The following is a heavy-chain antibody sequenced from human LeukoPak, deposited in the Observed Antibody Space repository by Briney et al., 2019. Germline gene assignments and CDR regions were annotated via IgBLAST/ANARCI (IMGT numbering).Heavy chain of an antibody. V-gene: IGHV3-23*01. Sequence: GGSLRLSCAASGFTFSSYAMSWVRQAPGKGLEWVSAISGSGGSTYYADSVKGRFTISRDNSKNTLYLQMNSLRAEDTAVYHCTLLWFGELLAGRAAFDIWGQGTMVTVSS. CDR1: GFTFSSYA. CDR2: ISGSGGST. CDR3: TLLWFGELLAGRAAFDI. D-gene: IGHD3-10*01. J-gene: IGHJ3*02.